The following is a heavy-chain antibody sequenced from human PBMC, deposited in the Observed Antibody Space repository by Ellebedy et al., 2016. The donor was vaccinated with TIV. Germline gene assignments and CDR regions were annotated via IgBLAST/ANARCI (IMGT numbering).Heavy chain of an antibody. V-gene: IGHV4-39*01. J-gene: IGHJ5*02. CDR2: IYYSGST. D-gene: IGHD5/OR15-5a*01. CDR3: ARASQGYTVLGRFDP. Sequence: MPSETLSLTCTVSGGSISSSSYYWGWIRLPPGKGLEWIGTIYYSGSTYYNPSLKSRVTISVDTSKNQFSLKLSSVTAADTAVYYCARASQGYTVLGRFDPWGQGTLVTVSS. CDR1: GGSISSSSYY.